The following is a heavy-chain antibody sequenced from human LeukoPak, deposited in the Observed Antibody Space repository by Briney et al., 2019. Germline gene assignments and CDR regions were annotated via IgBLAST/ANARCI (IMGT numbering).Heavy chain of an antibody. Sequence: TRGSPRLFCAASGFTFSSYSMNWVRQAPGQGLEWVSSISTSSTYIYYADSVKARFTISRDNAKNSLYLQMNSLRAEDTAVYYCARAPPFIIGATFFDYWGQGTLVTVSS. J-gene: IGHJ4*02. D-gene: IGHD1-20*01. CDR2: ISTSSTYI. CDR1: GFTFSSYS. CDR3: ARAPPFIIGATFFDY. V-gene: IGHV3-21*01.